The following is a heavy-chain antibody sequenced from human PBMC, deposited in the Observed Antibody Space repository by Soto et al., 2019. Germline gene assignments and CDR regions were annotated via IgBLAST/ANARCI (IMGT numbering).Heavy chain of an antibody. CDR1: GFNFITYS. CDR3: VRDGLDYYDTERLYFDK. J-gene: IGHJ4*02. D-gene: IGHD3-22*01. V-gene: IGHV3-21*02. CDR2: ISSSAIYI. Sequence: EVQLVESGGGPVRPGGSLRLSCAASGFNFITYSLNWVRQAPGKGLEWVASISSSAIYIDYADSVNGRFTISRDNANNSLYPQMNSLRAEDTATYYCVRDGLDYYDTERLYFDKWGQGTLVTVSS.